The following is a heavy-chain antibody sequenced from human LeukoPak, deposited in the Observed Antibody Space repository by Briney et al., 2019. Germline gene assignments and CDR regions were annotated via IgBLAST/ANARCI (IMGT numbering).Heavy chain of an antibody. D-gene: IGHD1-1*01. Sequence: PSETLSLTCTVSGGSINNYHWGWIRQPPGKGLEWIGYISYSGTTNYNPSLKSRVTISVDISKSQFSLKLNSVTAADTAVYYCGRVTTGTVDHWGQGTLVTVSS. CDR1: GGSINNYH. CDR2: ISYSGTT. V-gene: IGHV4-59*01. CDR3: GRVTTGTVDH. J-gene: IGHJ4*02.